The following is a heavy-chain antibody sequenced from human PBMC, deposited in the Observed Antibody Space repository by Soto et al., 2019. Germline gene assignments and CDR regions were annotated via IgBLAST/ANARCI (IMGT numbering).Heavy chain of an antibody. Sequence: GESLPISFNGSGYSFTSYCIGWVRQMPGKGLEWMGIIYPGDSDTRYSPSFQGQVTISADKSISTAYLQWSSLKASDTAMYYCARHTMITAVEVHHYGLQFCGKRTRV. D-gene: IGHD3-16*01. V-gene: IGHV5-51*01. CDR2: IYPGDSDT. J-gene: IGHJ6*04. CDR1: GYSFTSYC. CDR3: ARHTMITAVEVHHYGLQF.